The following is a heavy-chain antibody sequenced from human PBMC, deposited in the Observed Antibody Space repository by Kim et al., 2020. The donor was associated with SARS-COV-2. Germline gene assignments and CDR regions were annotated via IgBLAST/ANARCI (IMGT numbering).Heavy chain of an antibody. J-gene: IGHJ6*02. D-gene: IGHD3-10*01. CDR1: GFTFSDYS. V-gene: IGHV3-48*02. Sequence: GGSLRLSCAASGFTFSDYSMNWVRQAPGKGLEWVSFITSTSSTMYYADSVKGRFTISRDNAKNSLYLQMNSLGNEDTAVYYCARAQKYYYGSGRNYYYYGMDVWGQGTTDTVSS. CDR3: ARAQKYYYGSGRNYYYYGMDV. CDR2: ITSTSSTM.